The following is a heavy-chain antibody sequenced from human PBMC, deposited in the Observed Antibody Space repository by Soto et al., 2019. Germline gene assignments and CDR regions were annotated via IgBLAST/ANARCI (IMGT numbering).Heavy chain of an antibody. Sequence: QVQLQESGPGLVKPSETLSLTCTVSGGSIVSYPWSWIRQSPGRGLEWIGYIYNSGYTNYNPSLKGRVTISLATSRNQFSLRRSSVTAADTAVYCCATTVDRAMAGTYLGYYFDFWGQGTLVTVSS. J-gene: IGHJ4*02. V-gene: IGHV4-59*08. D-gene: IGHD5-18*01. CDR2: IYNSGYT. CDR1: GGSIVSYP. CDR3: ATTVDRAMAGTYLGYYFDF.